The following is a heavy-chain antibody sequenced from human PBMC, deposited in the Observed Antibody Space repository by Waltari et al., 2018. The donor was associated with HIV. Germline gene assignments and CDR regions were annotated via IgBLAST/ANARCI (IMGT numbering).Heavy chain of an antibody. CDR2: IYYSGS. V-gene: IGHV4-59*01. Sequence: QVQLQESGPGLVKPSETLSLTCTVSGGSISSYYWSWIRQPPGKGLEWIGYIYYSGSTISVDTSKNQFSLKLSSVTAADTAVYYCARMGYSGSYYYYYYGMDVWGQGTTVTVSS. J-gene: IGHJ6*02. CDR1: GGSISSYY. CDR3: ARMGYSGSYYYYYYGMDV. D-gene: IGHD1-26*01.